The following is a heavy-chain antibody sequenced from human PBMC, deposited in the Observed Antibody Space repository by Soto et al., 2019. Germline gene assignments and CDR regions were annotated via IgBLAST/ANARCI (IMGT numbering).Heavy chain of an antibody. CDR3: ARGQYRRDY. Sequence: QVQLQQWGAGLLKPSETLSLTCAVYGGSFSGHYWNWIRQPPGKGLEWIGEINHSGSTKYNPSLKRRATISVDTSNNQSPLNLRSVTAADTAVYYCARGQYRRDYWGQGTLVTVSS. D-gene: IGHD3-16*02. V-gene: IGHV4-34*01. CDR1: GGSFSGHY. J-gene: IGHJ4*02. CDR2: INHSGST.